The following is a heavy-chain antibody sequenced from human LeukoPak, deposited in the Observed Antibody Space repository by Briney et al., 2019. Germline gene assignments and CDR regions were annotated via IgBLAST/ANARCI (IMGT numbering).Heavy chain of an antibody. Sequence: GGSLRLSCAASGFTFSSYSMNWVRQAPEKGLEWVSSISSSSSYIYYADSVKGRFTISRDNAKNSLYLQMNSLRAEDTAVYYCARDRFVAEYYFDYWGQGTLVTVSS. J-gene: IGHJ4*02. D-gene: IGHD2-15*01. CDR2: ISSSSSYI. CDR3: ARDRFVAEYYFDY. V-gene: IGHV3-21*01. CDR1: GFTFSSYS.